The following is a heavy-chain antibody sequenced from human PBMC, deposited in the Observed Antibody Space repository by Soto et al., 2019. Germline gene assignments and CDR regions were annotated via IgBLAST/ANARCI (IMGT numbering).Heavy chain of an antibody. CDR2: VSYSGST. D-gene: IGHD5-12*01. J-gene: IGHJ5*02. Sequence: QVQLQESGPGLVKPSETLSLTCTVSDASISGYYWSWIRQPPGKGLEWIGYVSYSGSTIYNPSLQSRVTMSLDTSKNQFSLKLTSVTAADTAVYYCARHAVPVARRFDPWGRGVLVTVSS. V-gene: IGHV4-59*08. CDR1: DASISGYY. CDR3: ARHAVPVARRFDP.